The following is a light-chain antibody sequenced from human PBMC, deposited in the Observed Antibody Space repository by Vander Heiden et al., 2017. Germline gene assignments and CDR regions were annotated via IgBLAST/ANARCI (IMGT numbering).Light chain of an antibody. CDR2: DAS. V-gene: IGKV3-11*01. Sequence: EVVFTQSPATLSLSPGESATLSCRASQSVDIYLAWYQQKPGQAPRLLIYDASNRATGIPARFSGSGSGTDFTLTISSLEPEDFAVYYCQQRKYWPPLTFGGGTKVEIK. CDR1: QSVDIY. J-gene: IGKJ4*01. CDR3: QQRKYWPPLT.